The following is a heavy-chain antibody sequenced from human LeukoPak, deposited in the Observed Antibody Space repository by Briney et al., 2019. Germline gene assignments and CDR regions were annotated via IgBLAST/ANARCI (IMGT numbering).Heavy chain of an antibody. V-gene: IGHV3-74*01. Sequence: GGSLRLSCEASGFTFSRYWMHWVRQAPGKGLVWVSRINSDGSSTSYADSVKGRFTISRDNAKNTLYLQMNSLRAEDTAVYYCARAGIAAAGSYDYWGQGTLVTVSS. D-gene: IGHD6-13*01. CDR1: GFTFSRYW. J-gene: IGHJ4*02. CDR2: INSDGSST. CDR3: ARAGIAAAGSYDY.